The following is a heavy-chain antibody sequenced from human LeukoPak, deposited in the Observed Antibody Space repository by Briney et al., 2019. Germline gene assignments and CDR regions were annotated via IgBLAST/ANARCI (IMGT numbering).Heavy chain of an antibody. CDR2: INHSGST. J-gene: IGHJ3*02. Sequence: SETLSLTCTVSGGSISSGDYYWSWIRQPPGKGLEWIGEINHSGSTNYNPSLKSRVTISVDTSKNQFSLKLSSVTAADTAVYYCASLAGHAFDIWGQGTMVTVSS. V-gene: IGHV4-30-4*01. CDR3: ASLAGHAFDI. CDR1: GGSISSGDYY. D-gene: IGHD1-14*01.